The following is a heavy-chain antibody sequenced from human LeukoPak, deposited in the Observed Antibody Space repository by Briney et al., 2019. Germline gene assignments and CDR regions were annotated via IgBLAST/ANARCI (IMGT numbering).Heavy chain of an antibody. Sequence: GWSLRLSCAASGFTFSSYGMHWVRQAPGKGLEWVAVIWYDGSNKYYADSVKGRFTISRDNSKNTLYLQMNSLRAEDTAVYYCARSYTVVTENDAFDIWGQGTMVTVSS. D-gene: IGHD4-23*01. CDR1: GFTFSSYG. J-gene: IGHJ3*02. CDR3: ARSYTVVTENDAFDI. CDR2: IWYDGSNK. V-gene: IGHV3-33*01.